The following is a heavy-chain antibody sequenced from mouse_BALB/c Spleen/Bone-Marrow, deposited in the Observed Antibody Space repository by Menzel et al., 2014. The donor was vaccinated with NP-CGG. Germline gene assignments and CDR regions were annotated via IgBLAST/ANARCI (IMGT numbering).Heavy chain of an antibody. CDR3: SQGRRDALDY. CDR1: GYTFTSYY. V-gene: IGHV1S81*02. J-gene: IGHJ4*01. Sequence: VKLVESGAELVKPGASVKLSCKASGYTFTSYYMYWVKQRPGQGLEWFGEINPSNGGTNFNEKFKNKATLTVDKSSSTAYMQLSSLTSEDSAVYYCSQGRRDALDYWGQGTSVTVSS. CDR2: INPSNGGT.